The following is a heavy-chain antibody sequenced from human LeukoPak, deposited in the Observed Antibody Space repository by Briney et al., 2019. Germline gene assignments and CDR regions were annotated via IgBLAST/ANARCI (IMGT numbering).Heavy chain of an antibody. J-gene: IGHJ4*02. Sequence: RGESLKISCKGSGYSFTSYWIGWVRPMPGKGLEWMGIIYPGDSDTRYSPSFQGQVTISADKSISTAYLQWSSLKASDTAMYYCARLGEAVVVPAARPFDYWGQGTLVTVSS. V-gene: IGHV5-51*01. D-gene: IGHD2-2*01. CDR1: GYSFTSYW. CDR2: IYPGDSDT. CDR3: ARLGEAVVVPAARPFDY.